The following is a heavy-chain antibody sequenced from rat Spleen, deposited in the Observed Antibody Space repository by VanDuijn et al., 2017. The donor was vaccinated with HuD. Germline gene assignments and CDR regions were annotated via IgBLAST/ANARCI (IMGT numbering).Heavy chain of an antibody. D-gene: IGHD1-10*01. Sequence: EVQLVESGGGLVQPGRSMKLSCAASGFTFSNYGMAWVRQAPKKGLEWVAYISYDGGSTYYRDSVKGRFTISRDNAKSTLYLQMDSLRSEDTATYYCARHYNNYGVMDAWGQGASVTVSS. V-gene: IGHV5-7*01. CDR3: ARHYNNYGVMDA. CDR1: GFTFSNYG. J-gene: IGHJ4*01. CDR2: ISYDGGST.